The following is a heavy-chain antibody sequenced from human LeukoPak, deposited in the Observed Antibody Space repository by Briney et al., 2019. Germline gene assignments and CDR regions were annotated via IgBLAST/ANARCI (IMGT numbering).Heavy chain of an antibody. V-gene: IGHV3-23*01. CDR2: ISNSGGST. CDR3: AKDPGYCSGGSCYSPDY. D-gene: IGHD2-15*01. J-gene: IGHJ4*02. Sequence: TGGSLRLSCAASGFTFSSYVMSWVRQAPGKGLEWVSSISNSGGSTYYADSVKGRFTISRDNSKNTLYLQMNSLRAEDTAVYYCAKDPGYCSGGSCYSPDYWGQGTLVTVSS. CDR1: GFTFSSYV.